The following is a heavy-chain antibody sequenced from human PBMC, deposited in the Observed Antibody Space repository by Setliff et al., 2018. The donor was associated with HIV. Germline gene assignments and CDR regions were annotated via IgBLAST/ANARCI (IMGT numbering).Heavy chain of an antibody. D-gene: IGHD3-3*01. V-gene: IGHV4-34*01. Sequence: ETLSLTCGVFGGPFSGYFWSRIRQSPGKGLEWIGEINFSGTTNYNPSLKSRVTISIDTSKEWFSLNLTSVTAADTAIYYCVRGGGEHYSLFSGYYTPWGDFWGQGTLVTVSS. CDR3: VRGGGEHYSLFSGYYTPWGDF. J-gene: IGHJ4*02. CDR2: INFSGTT. CDR1: GGPFSGYF.